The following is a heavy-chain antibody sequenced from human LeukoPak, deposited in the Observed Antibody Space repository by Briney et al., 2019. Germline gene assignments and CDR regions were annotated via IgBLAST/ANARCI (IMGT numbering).Heavy chain of an antibody. V-gene: IGHV4-61*02. CDR3: ARLEPQTYDFRSGYEGAFDI. Sequence: SETLSLTCTVSGGSISSGSYYWSWIRQPAGKGLEWIGRIYTSGSTNYNPSLKSRVTISVATSKNQFSLKLSSVTAADTAVYYCARLEPQTYDFRSGYEGAFDIRGQGTMVTVSS. J-gene: IGHJ3*02. D-gene: IGHD3-3*01. CDR1: GGSISSGSYY. CDR2: IYTSGST.